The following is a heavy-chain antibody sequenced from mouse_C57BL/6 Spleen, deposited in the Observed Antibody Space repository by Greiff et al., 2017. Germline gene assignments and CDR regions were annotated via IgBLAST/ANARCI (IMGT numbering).Heavy chain of an antibody. V-gene: IGHV1-19*01. CDR3: ARYQLLDD. Sequence: EVKLLESGPVLVKPGASVKMSCKASGYTFTDYYMNWVKQSHGQSLEWIGVIKPYNGGTSYNQKFKGKATLTVDKSSSTAYMELNRLTSEDSAVYYCARYQLLDDWGQGTTLTVSS. D-gene: IGHD4-1*02. CDR2: IKPYNGGT. CDR1: GYTFTDYY. J-gene: IGHJ2*01.